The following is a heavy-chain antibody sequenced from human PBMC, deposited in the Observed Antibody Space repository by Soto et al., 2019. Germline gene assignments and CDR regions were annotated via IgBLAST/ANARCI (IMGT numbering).Heavy chain of an antibody. Sequence: QVQLVESGGGLVEPGGSLRLSCAASGFSVGDNYMTWIRQAPGKGLECLSYSSGSGGYTNYADYVKGRFTIARDNAKNSLCLQLDSLRAEGAAVYVCARSSGQRHGFTFDYGLDVWGQGTTVTVSS. D-gene: IGHD3-16*01. J-gene: IGHJ6*02. V-gene: IGHV3-11*06. CDR2: SSGSGGYT. CDR1: GFSVGDNY. CDR3: ARSSGQRHGFTFDYGLDV.